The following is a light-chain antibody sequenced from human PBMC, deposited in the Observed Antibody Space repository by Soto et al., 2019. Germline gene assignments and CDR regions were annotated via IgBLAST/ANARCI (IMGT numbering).Light chain of an antibody. V-gene: IGLV3-21*01. J-gene: IGLJ1*01. CDR3: QVWDTSNDHHV. CDR2: YDS. CDR1: NIGSKS. Sequence: SYELTQSPSVSVPPGQTATITCGGNNIGSKSVNWYQQKAGQAPVLVMSYDSDRPSGIPERFSGSNSGNTATLTLSRVESGDEADYYCQVWDTSNDHHVFGSGTKLTVL.